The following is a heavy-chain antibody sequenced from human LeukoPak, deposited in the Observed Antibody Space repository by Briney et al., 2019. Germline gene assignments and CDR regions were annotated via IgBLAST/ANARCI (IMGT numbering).Heavy chain of an antibody. V-gene: IGHV4-34*01. CDR1: GGSFSGYY. J-gene: IGHJ5*02. CDR2: INHSRST. Sequence: SETLSLTCAVYGGSFSGYYWRWIRQPAGKGLEWIGEINHSRSTNYNPSLKSRVTISVDTSKNQFSLKLSSVTAADTAVYYCARAPIVVVPAASTYNWFDPWGQGTLVTVSS. CDR3: ARAPIVVVPAASTYNWFDP. D-gene: IGHD2-2*01.